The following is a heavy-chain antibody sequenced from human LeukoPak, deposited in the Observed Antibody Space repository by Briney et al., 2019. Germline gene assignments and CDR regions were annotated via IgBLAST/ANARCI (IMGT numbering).Heavy chain of an antibody. V-gene: IGHV3-30*18. D-gene: IGHD6-19*01. Sequence: GGSLRLSCAASGFTFSNYWMSWVRQAPGKGLEWVAVISYDGSNKFYTDSVKGRFTISRDNSKNTLYLQMNSLRAEDTAVYYCAKGASRGWFDWFDHWGQGTLVSVSS. CDR2: ISYDGSNK. CDR1: GFTFSNYW. CDR3: AKGASRGWFDWFDH. J-gene: IGHJ5*02.